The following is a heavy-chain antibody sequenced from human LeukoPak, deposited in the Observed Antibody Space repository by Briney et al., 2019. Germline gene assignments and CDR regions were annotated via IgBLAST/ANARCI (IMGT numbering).Heavy chain of an antibody. CDR3: ARDSGYDSPYYFDY. CDR2: IYYSGST. D-gene: IGHD5-12*01. CDR1: GGSIGSYY. V-gene: IGHV4-59*01. Sequence: SETLSLTCTVSGGSIGSYYWSWIRQPPGKGLEWIGYIYYSGSTDYNPSLKGRVTISVDTSKNQFSLKLSSVTAADTAVYYCARDSGYDSPYYFDYWGQGTLVTVSS. J-gene: IGHJ4*02.